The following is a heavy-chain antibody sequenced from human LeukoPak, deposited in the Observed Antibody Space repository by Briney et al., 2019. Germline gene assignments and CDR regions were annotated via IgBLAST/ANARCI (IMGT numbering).Heavy chain of an antibody. V-gene: IGHV4-39*01. Sequence: PSETLSLTCTVSGVSISSSNSYWGWIRQPPGTGLEWIGSIYYSGNTYYNASLRSQVSISIDTSKNQFSLRLTSVTAADTAVYYCARQTGSGLFILPGGQGTLVTVSS. CDR3: ARQTGSGLFILP. J-gene: IGHJ4*02. D-gene: IGHD3/OR15-3a*01. CDR1: GVSISSSNSY. CDR2: IYYSGNT.